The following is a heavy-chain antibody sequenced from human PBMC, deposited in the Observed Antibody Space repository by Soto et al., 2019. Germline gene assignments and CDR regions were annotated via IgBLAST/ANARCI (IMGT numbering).Heavy chain of an antibody. V-gene: IGHV4-31*03. CDR1: GGSISSGGYY. CDR3: AREYSSSSVPWFDP. D-gene: IGHD6-6*01. CDR2: IYYSGCT. Sequence: QVQLQESGPGLVKPSQTLSLTCTVSGGSISSGGYYWSWIRQHPGKGLEWIGYIYYSGCTYYNPSLKSRVTISVDTSKNQFSLKLSSVTAADTAVYYCAREYSSSSVPWFDPWGQGTLVTVSS. J-gene: IGHJ5*02.